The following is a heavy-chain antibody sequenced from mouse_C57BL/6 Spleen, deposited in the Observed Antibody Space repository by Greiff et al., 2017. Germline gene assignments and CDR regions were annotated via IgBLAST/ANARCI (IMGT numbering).Heavy chain of an antibody. J-gene: IGHJ3*01. CDR1: GFSFNTYA. CDR3: VRLWGNYSY. CDR2: IRSKSNNYAT. Sequence: EVNVVESGGGLVQPKGSLKLSCAASGFSFNTYAMNWVRQAPGKGLEWVARIRSKSNNYATYYADSVKDRFTISRDDSESMLYLQMNNLKTEDTAMYYCVRLWGNYSYWGQGTLVTVSA. D-gene: IGHD2-1*01. V-gene: IGHV10-1*01.